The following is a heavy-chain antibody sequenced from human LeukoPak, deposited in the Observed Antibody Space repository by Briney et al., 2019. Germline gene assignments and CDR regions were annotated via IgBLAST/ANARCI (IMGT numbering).Heavy chain of an antibody. V-gene: IGHV4-59*01. D-gene: IGHD3-9*01. CDR2: IYYSGST. J-gene: IGHJ3*02. CDR3: ARDGNVLRYFDWSFDI. Sequence: SETLSLTCTVSGGSISSYYWSWIRQPPGKGLEWVGYIYYSGSTNYNPSLKSRVTISVDTSKNQFSLKLSSMTAADTAVYYCARDGNVLRYFDWSFDIWGQGTMVTVSS. CDR1: GGSISSYY.